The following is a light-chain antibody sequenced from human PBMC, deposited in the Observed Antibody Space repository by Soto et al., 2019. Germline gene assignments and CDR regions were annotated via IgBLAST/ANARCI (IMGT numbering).Light chain of an antibody. J-gene: IGKJ4*01. Sequence: EVVLTQSPDTLSLSPGERATLSCRTSHSVDIYLAWYQQKPGQAPRLLIYDSYNRVTGIPTRFSGSGSGTDFTLTISRREPEDSAVYYSQQRNYWPPLTFGGGTKVEIK. CDR1: HSVDIY. V-gene: IGKV3-11*01. CDR2: DSY. CDR3: QQRNYWPPLT.